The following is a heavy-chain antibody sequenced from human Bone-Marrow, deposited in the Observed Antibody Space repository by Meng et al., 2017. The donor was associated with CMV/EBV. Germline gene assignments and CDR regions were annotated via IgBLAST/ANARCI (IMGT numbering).Heavy chain of an antibody. V-gene: IGHV3-74*01. CDR1: GFTFSSYC. CDR2: INSDGSST. D-gene: IGHD1-26*01. J-gene: IGHJ3*02. Sequence: GESLKISCAASGFTFSSYCMHWVRQAPGKGLVWVSRINSDGSSTSYADSVKGRFTISRDNAKNTLYLQMNSLRAEDTAVYYCARAIVGATLDAFDIWGQGTMVTVSS. CDR3: ARAIVGATLDAFDI.